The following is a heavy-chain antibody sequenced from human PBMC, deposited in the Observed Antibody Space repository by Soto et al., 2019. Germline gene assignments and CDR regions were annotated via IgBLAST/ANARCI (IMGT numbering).Heavy chain of an antibody. V-gene: IGHV3-30*18. J-gene: IGHJ5*02. Sequence: QVQLVESGGGVVQPGRSLRLSCAASGFTFSSYGMHWVRQAPGKGLEWVAVISYDGSNKYYADSVKGRFTISRDNSKNTLYLQMNSLRAEDTAVYYCAKAEDQQLVRSDWFDPWGQGTLVTVSS. CDR1: GFTFSSYG. CDR3: AKAEDQQLVRSDWFDP. CDR2: ISYDGSNK. D-gene: IGHD6-13*01.